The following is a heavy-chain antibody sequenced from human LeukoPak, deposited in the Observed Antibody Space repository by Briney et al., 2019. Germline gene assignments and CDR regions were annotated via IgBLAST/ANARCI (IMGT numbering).Heavy chain of an antibody. V-gene: IGHV4-59*01. D-gene: IGHD5-24*01. CDR1: GGSISSYY. CDR2: IYYSGST. J-gene: IGHJ4*02. Sequence: PSETLSLTCTVSGGSISSYYWSWIRQPPGKGLEWIGYIYYSGSTNYNPSLKSRVTISVDTSKNQFSLKLSSVTAADTAVYYCARDGYNIFDYWGQGTLVTVSS. CDR3: ARDGYNIFDY.